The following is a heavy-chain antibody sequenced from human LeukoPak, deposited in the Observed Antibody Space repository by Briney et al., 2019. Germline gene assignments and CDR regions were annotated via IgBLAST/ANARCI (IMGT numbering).Heavy chain of an antibody. J-gene: IGHJ4*02. CDR3: AKVEVDIVATILDSYYFDY. CDR2: ISGSGGST. V-gene: IGHV3-23*01. Sequence: GGSLRLSCAASGFTFSSYAMSWVRQAPGKRLEWVSGISGSGGSTYYADSVKGRFTISRDNSKNTLYLQMNSLRAEDTAIYYCAKVEVDIVATILDSYYFDYWGQGTLVTVSS. CDR1: GFTFSSYA. D-gene: IGHD5-12*01.